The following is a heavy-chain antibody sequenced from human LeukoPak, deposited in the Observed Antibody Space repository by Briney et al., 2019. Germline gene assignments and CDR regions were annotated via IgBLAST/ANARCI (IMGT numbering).Heavy chain of an antibody. D-gene: IGHD6-6*01. CDR2: IYYSGST. CDR1: GGSISSYY. Sequence: SETLSLTCTVSGGSISSYYWSWIRQPPGKGLEWIGYIYYSGSTNYNPSLKSRVTISVDTSKNQVSLKLSSVTAADTAVYYCARDYSSSNYYYYYMDVWGKGTTVTVSS. V-gene: IGHV4-59*01. CDR3: ARDYSSSNYYYYYMDV. J-gene: IGHJ6*03.